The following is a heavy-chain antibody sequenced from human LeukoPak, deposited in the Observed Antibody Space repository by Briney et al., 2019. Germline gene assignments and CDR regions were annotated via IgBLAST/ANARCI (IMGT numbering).Heavy chain of an antibody. V-gene: IGHV3-23*01. CDR3: AKDGAYSKVVTAKALPYLNYFDY. CDR1: GFTFSSYG. J-gene: IGHJ4*02. CDR2: ISGSGGST. D-gene: IGHD2-21*02. Sequence: GGSLRLSCAASGFTFSSYGMSWARQAPGKGLEWVSAISGSGGSTYYADSVKGRFTISGDNSKNTLYLQMNSLRAEDTAVYYCAKDGAYSKVVTAKALPYLNYFDYWGQGTLVTVSS.